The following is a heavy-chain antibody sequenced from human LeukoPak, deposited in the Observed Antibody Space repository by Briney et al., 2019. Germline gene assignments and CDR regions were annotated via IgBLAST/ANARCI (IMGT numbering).Heavy chain of an antibody. CDR3: ARAALSSYYYMDV. D-gene: IGHD2/OR15-2a*01. V-gene: IGHV3-30*04. J-gene: IGHJ6*03. Sequence: GGSLRLSCEASGFTFSSYSMHWVRQAPDKGLEWVAVMLYDGRNRYYADSVKGRFTLSRDNSKNTLYLQMNSLRAEDTAVYYCARAALSSYYYMDVWGKGTTVTVSS. CDR2: MLYDGRNR. CDR1: GFTFSSYS.